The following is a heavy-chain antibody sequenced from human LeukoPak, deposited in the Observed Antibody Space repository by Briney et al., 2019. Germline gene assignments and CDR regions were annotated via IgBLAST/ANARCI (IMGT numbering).Heavy chain of an antibody. CDR1: GYSFTTYW. Sequence: KSGESLKISFQGSGYSFTTYWIGWVRQMPGKGLEWMGIIYPGDSDTRYSPSFQAQVTISADKSISTAYLQWSSLKASDTAMYYCARLHITVPPRAFDYWGQGTLVTVSS. D-gene: IGHD3-3*01. CDR3: ARLHITVPPRAFDY. V-gene: IGHV5-51*01. J-gene: IGHJ4*02. CDR2: IYPGDSDT.